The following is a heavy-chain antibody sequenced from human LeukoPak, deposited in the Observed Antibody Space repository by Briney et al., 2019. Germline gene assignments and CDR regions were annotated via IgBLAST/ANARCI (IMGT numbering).Heavy chain of an antibody. J-gene: IGHJ4*02. D-gene: IGHD3-22*01. V-gene: IGHV3-30*04. Sequence: GGSVNLVWAASGLTFSSYEMRWVRQAPGKGLGWVAVISYDGSNKDYADSVKGRFSSSRYHSKNTLYLQMNSLRAEDTAVYYCAREITMIVIVITREFVYSGQGTLVTVSS. CDR2: ISYDGSNK. CDR3: AREITMIVIVITREFVY. CDR1: GLTFSSYE.